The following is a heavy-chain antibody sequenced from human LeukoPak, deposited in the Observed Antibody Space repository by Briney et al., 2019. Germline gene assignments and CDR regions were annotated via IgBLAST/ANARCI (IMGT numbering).Heavy chain of an antibody. J-gene: IGHJ4*02. CDR2: ISSSSSTI. Sequence: SGGSLRLSCAASGFTFSSYSMNWVRQAPGKGLEWVSYISSSSSTIYYADSVKGRFTISRDNAKNSLYLQMNSLRAEDTAVYYCATDYDSSGYYSAVWGQGTLVTVSS. V-gene: IGHV3-48*01. D-gene: IGHD3-22*01. CDR3: ATDYDSSGYYSAV. CDR1: GFTFSSYS.